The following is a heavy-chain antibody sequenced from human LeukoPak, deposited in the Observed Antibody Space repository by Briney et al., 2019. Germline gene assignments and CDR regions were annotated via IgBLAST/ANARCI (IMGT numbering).Heavy chain of an antibody. CDR2: IYYSGST. CDR1: GGSISSYY. V-gene: IGHV4-59*01. D-gene: IGHD3-10*01. CDR3: ARDVSGGH. J-gene: IGHJ4*02. Sequence: SEILSLTCTVSGGSISSYYWSWIRQPPGKGLEWIGYIYYSGSTNYNPSLKSRVTISVDTSKNQFSLKLSSVTAADTAVYYCARDVSGGHWGQGTLVTVSS.